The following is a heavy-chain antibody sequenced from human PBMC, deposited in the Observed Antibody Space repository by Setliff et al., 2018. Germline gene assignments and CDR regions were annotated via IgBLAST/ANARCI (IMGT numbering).Heavy chain of an antibody. Sequence: GGSLRLSCAASGFTFSSYAMSWVRQAPGKGLEWVSAISGSGGSTYYADSVKGRFTISRDNARGSLFLAMNNLRVEDTAVYFCAKISCSGGSCYPDYWGQGTLVTVSS. J-gene: IGHJ4*02. D-gene: IGHD2-15*01. CDR1: GFTFSSYA. CDR3: AKISCSGGSCYPDY. CDR2: ISGSGGST. V-gene: IGHV3-23*01.